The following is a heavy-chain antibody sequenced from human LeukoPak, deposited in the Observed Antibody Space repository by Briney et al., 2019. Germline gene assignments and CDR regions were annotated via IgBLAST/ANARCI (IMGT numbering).Heavy chain of an antibody. CDR3: ARHGSSLWFGELLRFDP. CDR2: IYPGDSDT. Sequence: GESLQISCKGSGYSFTSYWIGWVRQMPGKGLEWMGIIYPGDSDTRYSPSFQGQVTISADKSISTAYLQWSSLKASDTAMYYCARHGSSLWFGELLRFDPWGQGTLVTVSS. J-gene: IGHJ5*02. V-gene: IGHV5-51*01. D-gene: IGHD3-10*01. CDR1: GYSFTSYW.